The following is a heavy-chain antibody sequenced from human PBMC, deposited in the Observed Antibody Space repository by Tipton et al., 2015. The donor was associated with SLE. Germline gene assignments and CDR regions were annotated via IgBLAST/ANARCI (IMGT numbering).Heavy chain of an antibody. CDR1: GGSISSGDYY. J-gene: IGHJ4*02. D-gene: IGHD3-16*01. Sequence: TLSLTCTVSGGSISSGDYYWSWIRQPPGKGLEWIGYIYYSGSTYYNPSLKSRVTISVDTSKNQFSLKLSSVTAADTAVYYCARAGMITFGGIGYWGQGSLVTVSS. CDR3: ARAGMITFGGIGY. V-gene: IGHV4-30-4*01. CDR2: IYYSGST.